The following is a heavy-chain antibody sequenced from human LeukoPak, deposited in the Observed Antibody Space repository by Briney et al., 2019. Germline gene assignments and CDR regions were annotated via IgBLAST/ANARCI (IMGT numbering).Heavy chain of an antibody. CDR3: AKQNARGGKYDPVTV. J-gene: IGHJ4*02. CDR2: ISGSGGST. V-gene: IGHV3-23*01. Sequence: GGSLRLSCAASGFTFSSYAVSWVRQAPGKGLEWVSAISGSGGSTYYADSVKGRFTISRDNSKNTLYLQMNSLRAEDTAVYYCAKQNARGGKYDPVTVWGQAALVTVSS. D-gene: IGHD3-16*01. CDR1: GFTFSSYA.